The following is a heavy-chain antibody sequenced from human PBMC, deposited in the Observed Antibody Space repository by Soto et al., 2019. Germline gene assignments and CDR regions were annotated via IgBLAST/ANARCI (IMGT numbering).Heavy chain of an antibody. V-gene: IGHV3-30*18. CDR2: ISYDGSNK. Sequence: GGSLRLSCAASGFTFSSYGMHWVRQAPGKGLEWVAVISYDGSNKYYADSVKGRFTISRDNSKNTLYLQMNSLRAEDTAVYYCAKDPYYYDSSGYLSPPDYWGQGTLVTVSS. CDR1: GFTFSSYG. CDR3: AKDPYYYDSSGYLSPPDY. D-gene: IGHD3-22*01. J-gene: IGHJ4*02.